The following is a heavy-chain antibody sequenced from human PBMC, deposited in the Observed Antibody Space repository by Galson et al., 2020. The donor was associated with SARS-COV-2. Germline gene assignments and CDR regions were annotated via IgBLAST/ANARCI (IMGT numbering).Heavy chain of an antibody. V-gene: IGHV4-61*02. Sequence: SETLSLTCTVSGGSISSGSYYWSWIRQPAGKGLEWIGRIYTSGSTNYNPSLKSRVTISVDTSKNQFSLKLSSVTAADTAVYYCAREGSIFGVLSFDYWGQGTLVTVSS. D-gene: IGHD3-3*01. CDR3: AREGSIFGVLSFDY. CDR2: IYTSGST. CDR1: GGSISSGSYY. J-gene: IGHJ4*02.